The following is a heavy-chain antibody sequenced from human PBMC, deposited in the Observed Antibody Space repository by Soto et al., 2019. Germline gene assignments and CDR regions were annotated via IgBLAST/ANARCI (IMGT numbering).Heavy chain of an antibody. CDR1: GFTFSPFW. V-gene: IGHV3-74*01. CDR3: ARDRGYPESVDI. CDR2: IGGGGFTT. J-gene: IGHJ3*02. Sequence: EVQLVESGGGLVQPGESLRLSCAASGFTFSPFWMHWVRQAPGKGLEWISHIGGGGFTTIYADSVKGRVTISRDDAKNTLYLQLNSLRSEDTAVYYWARDRGYPESVDIWGQGTMVTVSS. D-gene: IGHD3-10*01.